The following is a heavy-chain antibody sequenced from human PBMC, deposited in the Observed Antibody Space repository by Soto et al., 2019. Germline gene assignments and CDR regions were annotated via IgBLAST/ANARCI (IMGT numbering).Heavy chain of an antibody. CDR3: ARKQAGYFSGIDY. D-gene: IGHD2-15*01. V-gene: IGHV4-4*07. CDR1: GGSISSHY. CDR2: IYTSGTT. Sequence: SETLSLTCTVSGGSISSHYWTWIRQPAGKGLEWIGRIYTSGTTNYNPSLTSRVTMSVDTSKNQFSLNLSSVTVADTAVYFCARKQAGYFSGIDYWGQGTLVTVSS. J-gene: IGHJ4*02.